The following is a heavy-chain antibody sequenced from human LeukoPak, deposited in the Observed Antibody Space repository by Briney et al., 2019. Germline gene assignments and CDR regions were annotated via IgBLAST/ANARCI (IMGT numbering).Heavy chain of an antibody. CDR2: INPNSGGT. J-gene: IGHJ6*02. V-gene: IGHV1-2*04. Sequence: ASVKVSCKASGCTFTGYYMHWVRQAPGQGLEWMGCINPNSGGTNYAQKFQGWVTMTRDTSISTAYMELSRLRSDDTAVYYCARDQRYSSGWYSYYYGMDVWGQGTTVTVSS. CDR3: ARDQRYSSGWYSYYYGMDV. CDR1: GCTFTGYY. D-gene: IGHD6-19*01.